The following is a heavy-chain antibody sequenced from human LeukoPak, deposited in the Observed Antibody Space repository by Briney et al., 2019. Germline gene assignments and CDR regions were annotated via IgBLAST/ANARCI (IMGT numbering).Heavy chain of an antibody. J-gene: IGHJ4*02. CDR2: ITAGGDST. CDR1: GFTFSGYA. CDR3: AKSHASIWNVYDY. V-gene: IGHV3-23*01. D-gene: IGHD6-13*01. Sequence: GGSLRLSCAASGFTFSGYAMSWVRLAPGEGLEWVSAITAGGDSTYYAGSVKGRFTISRDNSKNMVFLQMSTLRAEDTAIYYCAKSHASIWNVYDYWGQGTLVTVSS.